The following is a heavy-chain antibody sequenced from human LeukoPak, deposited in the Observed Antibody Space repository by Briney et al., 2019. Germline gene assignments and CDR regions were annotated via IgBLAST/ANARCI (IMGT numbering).Heavy chain of an antibody. CDR3: ARARFGYNRGPFDY. V-gene: IGHV3-30-3*01. J-gene: IGHJ4*02. CDR1: GFTFSNYA. CDR2: ISYDGSNK. D-gene: IGHD5-24*01. Sequence: PGGSLRLSCAASGFTFSNYAMHWVRQAPGKGLEWVTFISYDGSNKHYADFVQGRFTISRDNSKNTLYLQMNSLRPEDTAVYYCARARFGYNRGPFDYWGQGILVTVSS.